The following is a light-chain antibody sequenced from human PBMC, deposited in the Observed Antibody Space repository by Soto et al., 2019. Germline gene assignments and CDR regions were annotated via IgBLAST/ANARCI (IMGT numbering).Light chain of an antibody. V-gene: IGKV3-20*01. CDR2: ATS. CDR3: QQYDSSPPIT. Sequence: EIVLTQSPGALSLSPGERATLSCRASQSVSSGYLAWYQQKPGQAPRLLIFATSRRATGIPDRFSGSGSGTDFTLTISRLEPEDVAVYYCQQYDSSPPITFGQGTRLEIK. J-gene: IGKJ5*01. CDR1: QSVSSGY.